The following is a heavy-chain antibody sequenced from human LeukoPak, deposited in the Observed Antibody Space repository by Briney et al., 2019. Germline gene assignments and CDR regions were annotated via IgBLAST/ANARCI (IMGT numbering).Heavy chain of an antibody. CDR1: GFTFSTYS. Sequence: GGSLRLPCAASGFTFSTYSMNWVRQAPGEGLEWLSYISGSSSIINYADSVKGRFTISRDNAKNSLYLQMNSLRAEDTAVYHCARDPGPAAPATNLYFYYYMDVWGKGTTVTVSS. D-gene: IGHD2-2*01. CDR3: ARDPGPAAPATNLYFYYYMDV. V-gene: IGHV3-48*01. J-gene: IGHJ6*03. CDR2: ISGSSSII.